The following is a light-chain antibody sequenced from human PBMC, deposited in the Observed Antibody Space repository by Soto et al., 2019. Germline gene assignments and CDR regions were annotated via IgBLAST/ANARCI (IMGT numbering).Light chain of an antibody. J-gene: IGLJ3*02. CDR1: SSNIGASYH. CDR3: QSYDSSLSASV. Sequence: QSVLTQPPSVSGAPGQRVTISCTGTSSNIGASYHVHWYQQLPGTAPKLLIYGNSNRPSGVPDRFSGSKSGTSASLAITGLQAEDEADYDCQSYDSSLSASVFGGGTKLTVL. CDR2: GNS. V-gene: IGLV1-40*01.